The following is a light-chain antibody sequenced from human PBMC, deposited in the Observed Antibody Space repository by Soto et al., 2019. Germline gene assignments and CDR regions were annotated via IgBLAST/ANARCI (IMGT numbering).Light chain of an antibody. CDR3: VSYTSTNTKV. CDR1: SSDVGGYNY. CDR2: DVS. Sequence: QSALTQPASVSGSPGQSITISCTGTSSDVGGYNYVSWYQQHPGKAPKLMIYDVSNRPSGVSTRFSGSKSGNTASLTISGFQAEDEADYYCVSYTSTNTKVFGGGTKLTVL. V-gene: IGLV2-14*01. J-gene: IGLJ2*01.